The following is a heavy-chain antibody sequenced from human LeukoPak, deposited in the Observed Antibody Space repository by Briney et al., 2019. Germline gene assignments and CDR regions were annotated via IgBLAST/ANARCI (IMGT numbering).Heavy chain of an antibody. D-gene: IGHD2-2*01. Sequence: GGSLRLSCASSGFTFSSYAMSWVRQAPGKGLEWVSVISGGGDITYYADSVRGRFTISRGNSKNTLYLQMNSLRAEDTAVYYCAKVSCGSSSCPLDYWGQGTLVTVSS. V-gene: IGHV3-23*01. J-gene: IGHJ4*02. CDR2: ISGGGDIT. CDR3: AKVSCGSSSCPLDY. CDR1: GFTFSSYA.